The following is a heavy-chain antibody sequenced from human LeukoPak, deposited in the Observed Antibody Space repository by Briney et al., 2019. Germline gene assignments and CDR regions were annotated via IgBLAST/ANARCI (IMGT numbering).Heavy chain of an antibody. V-gene: IGHV4-30-4*01. CDR2: IFYSGNT. Sequence: SETLSLTCTVSGGSISCGDYYWSCIRQPPGKGLKWIGYIFYSGNTYYNPSLKSRVPISVDTSKNRFSLKLSSVTAADTAVYYCARRCNYDFWSGLAAVDYWGQGTLVTVSS. CDR1: GGSISCGDYY. D-gene: IGHD3-3*01. CDR3: ARRCNYDFWSGLAAVDY. J-gene: IGHJ4*02.